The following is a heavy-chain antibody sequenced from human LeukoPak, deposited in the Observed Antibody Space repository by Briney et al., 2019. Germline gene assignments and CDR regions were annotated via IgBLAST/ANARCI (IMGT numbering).Heavy chain of an antibody. CDR2: IYSSGTT. V-gene: IGHV4-59*01. Sequence: SETLSLTCTVSGGSISSFYWSWLGQPPGKGLEWIGYIYSSGTTNYNPSLENRVTISVDTSKNQFSLKPSSVTAADTAVYYCARGREAGYNYKALFDPWGQGTLVSVSS. D-gene: IGHD5-18*01. J-gene: IGHJ5*02. CDR3: ARGREAGYNYKALFDP. CDR1: GGSISSFY.